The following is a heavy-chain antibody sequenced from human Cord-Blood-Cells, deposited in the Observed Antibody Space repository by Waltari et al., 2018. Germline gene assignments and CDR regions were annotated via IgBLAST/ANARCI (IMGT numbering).Heavy chain of an antibody. CDR2: INHSGST. Sequence: QVQLQQWGAGLLKPSETLSLTCAVYGGSFSGYYWSWIRQPPGKGLEWIWEINHSGSTNYNPALKSRVTISVDTSKNQFSLKLSSVTAADTAVYYCARGVTIFGVVTPFDYWGQGTLVTVSS. D-gene: IGHD3-3*01. V-gene: IGHV4-34*01. CDR3: ARGVTIFGVVTPFDY. CDR1: GGSFSGYY. J-gene: IGHJ4*02.